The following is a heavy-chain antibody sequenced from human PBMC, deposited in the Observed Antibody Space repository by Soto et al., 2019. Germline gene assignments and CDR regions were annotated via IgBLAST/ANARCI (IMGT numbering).Heavy chain of an antibody. D-gene: IGHD3-22*01. Sequence: GGSLRLSCAASEFTFSNAWMSWARQAPGKGLEWVGRIKSKTDGGTTDYAAPVKGRFTISIDDSKNTLYLQMNSLNTEDTAVYYCTTVIYSSGYDYWGQGTLVTVSS. CDR3: TTVIYSSGYDY. V-gene: IGHV3-15*01. CDR1: EFTFSNAW. CDR2: IKSKTDGGTT. J-gene: IGHJ4*02.